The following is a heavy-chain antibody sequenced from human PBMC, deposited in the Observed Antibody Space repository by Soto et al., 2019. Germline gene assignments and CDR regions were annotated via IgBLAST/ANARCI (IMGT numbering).Heavy chain of an antibody. J-gene: IGHJ5*02. CDR2: IYYSGSS. CDR1: GASISSDGYS. CDR3: ARLTTRFDP. D-gene: IGHD4-17*01. Sequence: SLTCTVSGASISSDGYSWSWIRQHPGKGLEWIGHIYYSGSSYKNPSLKTRVTISVDTSKKQFSLKLNSVTAADSAVYYCARLTTRFDPWGQGTLVTVSS. V-gene: IGHV4-31*03.